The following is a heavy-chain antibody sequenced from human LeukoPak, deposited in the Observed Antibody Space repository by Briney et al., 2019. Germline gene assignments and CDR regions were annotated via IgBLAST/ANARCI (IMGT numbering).Heavy chain of an antibody. V-gene: IGHV4-34*01. CDR2: INHSGST. CDR1: GGSFSGYY. D-gene: IGHD3-22*01. CDR3: ARGRRYYYDSGGSGYFDY. Sequence: PSETLSLTCAVYGGSFSGYYWSWIRQPPGKGLEWIGEINHSGSTNYNPSLKSRVTISVDTSKNQFSLKLSSVTAADTAVYYCARGRRYYYDSGGSGYFDYWGQGTLVTVSS. J-gene: IGHJ4*02.